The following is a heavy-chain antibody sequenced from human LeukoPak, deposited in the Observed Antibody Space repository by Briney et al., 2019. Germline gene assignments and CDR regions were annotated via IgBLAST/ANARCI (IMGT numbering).Heavy chain of an antibody. CDR2: IIPIFGTA. CDR3: ARETSWDSSGYYYDGAFDI. D-gene: IGHD3-22*01. J-gene: IGHJ3*02. Sequence: SVKVSCKASGYTFTSYSISWVRQTPGQGLQWMGGIIPIFGTANYAQKFQGRVTITADKSTSTAYMELSSLRSEDTAVYYCARETSWDSSGYYYDGAFDIWGQGTMVTVSS. CDR1: GYTFTSYS. V-gene: IGHV1-69*06.